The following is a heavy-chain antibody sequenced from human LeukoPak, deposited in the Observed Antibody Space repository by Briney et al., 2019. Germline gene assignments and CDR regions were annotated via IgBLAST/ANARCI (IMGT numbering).Heavy chain of an antibody. CDR3: AKDITMVRGVTPDACDI. J-gene: IGHJ3*02. V-gene: IGHV3-23*01. D-gene: IGHD3-10*01. Sequence: GGSLRLSCAASGFTFSSYAMSWVRQAPGKGLEWVSAISGSGGSTYYADSVKGRFTISRDNSKKTLYLQMNSLRAEDTAVYCCAKDITMVRGVTPDACDIWGQGTMVTVSS. CDR1: GFTFSSYA. CDR2: ISGSGGST.